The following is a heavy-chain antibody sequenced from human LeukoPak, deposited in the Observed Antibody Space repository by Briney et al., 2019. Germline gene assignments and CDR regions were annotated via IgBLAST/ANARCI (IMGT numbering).Heavy chain of an antibody. CDR3: ARSLQYNNNNYFYYGMDV. CDR1: GGSIKSYY. Sequence: SETLSLTCTVSGGSIKSYYWSWIRQPPGKGLEWIGYIYYSGSTNYNPSLKSRVTISVDTSKNQFSLKLDSVTAADTAVYYCARSLQYNNNNYFYYGMDVWGQGTTVTVSS. V-gene: IGHV4-59*01. J-gene: IGHJ6*02. D-gene: IGHD3-10*01. CDR2: IYYSGST.